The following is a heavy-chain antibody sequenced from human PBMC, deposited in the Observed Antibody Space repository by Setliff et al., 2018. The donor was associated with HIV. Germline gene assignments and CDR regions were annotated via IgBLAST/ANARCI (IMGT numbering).Heavy chain of an antibody. CDR2: IYTSGST. CDR1: GDSISSSYY. J-gene: IGHJ6*04. D-gene: IGHD3-10*01. Sequence: SETLSLTCTVSGDSISSSYYWTWIRQPPGKGLEWIGYIYTSGSTNYNPSLKNRVTISVDTSKNQFSLRLSSVTAADTAVYYCARDRKVRESGYVDVWGKGTTVTAPQ. CDR3: ARDRKVRESGYVDV. V-gene: IGHV4-4*08.